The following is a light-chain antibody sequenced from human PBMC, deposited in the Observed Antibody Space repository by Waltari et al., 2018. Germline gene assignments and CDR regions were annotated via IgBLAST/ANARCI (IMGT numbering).Light chain of an antibody. J-gene: IGLJ3*02. Sequence: QLVLTQSPSASAPLGASVKLTCTLSSGHSTNIVAWLQQRPEKGPRYLMKVNSDGSHIKGDESPDRFSGSSSGAERYLTISSLQSDDEADYFCQTGGHGTWVFGGGTTLTVL. CDR3: QTGGHGTWV. V-gene: IGLV4-69*01. CDR2: VNSDGSH. CDR1: SGHSTNI.